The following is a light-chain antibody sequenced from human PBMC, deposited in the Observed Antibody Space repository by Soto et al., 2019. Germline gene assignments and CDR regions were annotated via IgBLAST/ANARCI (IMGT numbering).Light chain of an antibody. CDR3: CSYAGSRSNV. CDR2: DVS. Sequence: QSVLTQPASVSGSPGQSITISCTGTSSDVGGFNYVSWYQQHPGKAPKLMIYDVSKRPSGVPDRFSGSKSGNTASLTISGLQAEDEADYYCCSYAGSRSNVFGTGTKVTVL. V-gene: IGLV2-11*01. J-gene: IGLJ1*01. CDR1: SSDVGGFNY.